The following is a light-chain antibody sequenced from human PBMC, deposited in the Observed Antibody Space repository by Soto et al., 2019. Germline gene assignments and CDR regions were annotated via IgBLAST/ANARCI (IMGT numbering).Light chain of an antibody. CDR1: SSDVGGYNY. CDR2: DVS. J-gene: IGLJ2*01. V-gene: IGLV2-14*01. Sequence: QSALTQPASVSGSPGQSITISCTGTSSDVGGYNYVSWYQQHPGKAPKLLIYDVSNRPSGVSNRFSGSKSGNTASLTISGLPAEDEANYYYSSYTSSSTLAFGRGTKLTVL. CDR3: SSYTSSSTLA.